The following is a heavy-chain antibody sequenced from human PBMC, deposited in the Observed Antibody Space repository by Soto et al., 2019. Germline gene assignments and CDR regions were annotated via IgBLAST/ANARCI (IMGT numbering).Heavy chain of an antibody. V-gene: IGHV4-39*01. CDR1: GSSINRSGYY. CDR2: MFYGVST. CDR3: ARLPSRHLVDY. D-gene: IGHD3-3*02. Sequence: SETLSLTCTVSGSSINRSGYYWGWIRQPPGKGLEWIGSMFYGVSTYYNPSLKSRVTVSVDTSKNQFSLNLRSVTAADTAVYYCARLPSRHLVDYWGQGTLVTVSS. J-gene: IGHJ4*02.